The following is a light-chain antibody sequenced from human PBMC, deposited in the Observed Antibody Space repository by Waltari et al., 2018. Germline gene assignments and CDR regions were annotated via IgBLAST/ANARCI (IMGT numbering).Light chain of an antibody. V-gene: IGLV1-40*01. J-gene: IGLJ2*01. CDR2: GNS. CDR3: QSYDTSLKGV. CDR1: SSSIGPGYD. Sequence: QSVLTQPPSVSGAPGQRVVISCPGSSSSIGPGYDLHWYQQIPGRAPKLLIFGNSNRPSGVPDRFSGSKSGTSASLAITGLQAEDEADYYCQSYDTSLKGVFGGGTKLTVL.